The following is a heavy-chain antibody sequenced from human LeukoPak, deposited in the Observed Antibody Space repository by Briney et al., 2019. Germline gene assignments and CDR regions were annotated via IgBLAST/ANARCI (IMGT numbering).Heavy chain of an antibody. D-gene: IGHD1-1*01. J-gene: IGHJ6*03. V-gene: IGHV4-39*01. CDR2: IYNGKT. Sequence: SETLSLACNVSGGSISVSSYYWGWIRQPPGKGLEWIGNIYNGKTYYNPSLKSRVTISVDTSKNQFSLKLSSVTAADTAVYLCARHRDTGYYYYMDVWGTGTTVTVSS. CDR3: ARHRDTGYYYYMDV. CDR1: GGSISVSSYY.